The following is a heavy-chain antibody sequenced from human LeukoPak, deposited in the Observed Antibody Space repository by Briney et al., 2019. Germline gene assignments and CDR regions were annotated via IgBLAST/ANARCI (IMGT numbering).Heavy chain of an antibody. CDR3: AELGITMIGGV. CDR2: IKQDGSEK. J-gene: IGHJ6*04. D-gene: IGHD3-10*02. Sequence: GGSLRLSCAASGFTFSTCWMSWVRQAPGKGLEWVANIKQDGSEKYYVDSVKGRFTISRDNAKNSLYLQMNSLRAEDTAVYYCAELGITMIGGVWGKGTTVTISS. V-gene: IGHV3-7*01. CDR1: GFTFSTCW.